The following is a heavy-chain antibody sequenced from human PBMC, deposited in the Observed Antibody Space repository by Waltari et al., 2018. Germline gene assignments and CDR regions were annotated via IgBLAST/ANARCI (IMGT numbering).Heavy chain of an antibody. D-gene: IGHD6-13*01. J-gene: IGHJ4*02. CDR3: ARQLAAATNVDY. Sequence: EVQLVQSSAEVKMPGESLKISCTGSGYMFDSYWIARVRQMPGKVLEWMGIIYPGDSDTKYSPSFQGHVTMSADKSINTAYLQWSSLKASDTAVYYCARQLAAATNVDYWGQGTLVTVSS. V-gene: IGHV5-51*01. CDR1: GYMFDSYW. CDR2: IYPGDSDT.